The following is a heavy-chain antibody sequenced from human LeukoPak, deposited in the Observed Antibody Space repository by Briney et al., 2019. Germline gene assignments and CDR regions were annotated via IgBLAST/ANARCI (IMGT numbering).Heavy chain of an antibody. J-gene: IGHJ4*02. CDR1: GGTFSSYA. CDR2: IIPIFGTT. Sequence: SVKVSCKASGGTFSSYAISWVRQAPGQGLEWMGRIIPIFGTTNYAQKFQGRVTITTDESTSTAYMELSSLRSEDTAVYYCARERDTAMVLPFDYWGQGTLVTVSS. CDR3: ARERDTAMVLPFDY. V-gene: IGHV1-69*05. D-gene: IGHD5-18*01.